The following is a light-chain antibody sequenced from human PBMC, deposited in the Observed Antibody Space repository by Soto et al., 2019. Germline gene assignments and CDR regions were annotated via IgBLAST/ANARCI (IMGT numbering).Light chain of an antibody. Sequence: EIVMTQSPATLSVSPGERATLSCRASQSFSSHLAWYQQKPGQAPRLLIYGASTRATGIPARFSGSGSGTEFTLTISSLQSEDVAVYYCQQYNNWPQTFGQGTKVEIK. V-gene: IGKV3-15*01. CDR3: QQYNNWPQT. CDR2: GAS. CDR1: QSFSSH. J-gene: IGKJ1*01.